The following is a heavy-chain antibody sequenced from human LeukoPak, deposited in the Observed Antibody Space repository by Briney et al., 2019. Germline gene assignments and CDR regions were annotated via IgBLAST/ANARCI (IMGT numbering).Heavy chain of an antibody. V-gene: IGHV1-8*03. J-gene: IGHJ4*02. Sequence: ASVKVSCKASGYTFTSYDINWVRQATGQGLEWMGWMNPNSGNTGYAQKFQGRVTITRNTSISTAYMELSSLRSEDTAVYSCARVDRLAAPFNFDYWGQETLVTVSS. CDR2: MNPNSGNT. CDR1: GYTFTSYD. CDR3: ARVDRLAAPFNFDY. D-gene: IGHD6-6*01.